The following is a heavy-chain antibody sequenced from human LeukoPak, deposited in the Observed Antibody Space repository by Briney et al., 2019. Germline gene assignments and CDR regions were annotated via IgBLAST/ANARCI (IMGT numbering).Heavy chain of an antibody. CDR2: ISGSGGST. D-gene: IGHD6-13*01. Sequence: GGSLRLSCAASGFTFSSYAMSWVRQAPGKGLEWVSAISGSGGSTYYADSVKGRFTISIDNSKNTLYLQLNSLRAADTAVYYCAKDQTRYSGSCFDYWGQGTLVTVSS. J-gene: IGHJ4*02. V-gene: IGHV3-23*01. CDR1: GFTFSSYA. CDR3: AKDQTRYSGSCFDY.